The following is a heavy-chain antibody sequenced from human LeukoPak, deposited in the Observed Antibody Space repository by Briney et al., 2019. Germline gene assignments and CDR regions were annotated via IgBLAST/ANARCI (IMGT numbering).Heavy chain of an antibody. J-gene: IGHJ1*01. CDR3: AKAYDFWSGYPYFQH. D-gene: IGHD3-3*01. Sequence: PGGSLRLSCAASGFTFSSYAMSWVRQAPGKGLEWVSAISGSGGSTYYADSVKGRFTISRDNSKNTLYLQMNSLRAEDTAVYYCAKAYDFWSGYPYFQHWGQGTLVTVSS. V-gene: IGHV3-23*01. CDR1: GFTFSSYA. CDR2: ISGSGGST.